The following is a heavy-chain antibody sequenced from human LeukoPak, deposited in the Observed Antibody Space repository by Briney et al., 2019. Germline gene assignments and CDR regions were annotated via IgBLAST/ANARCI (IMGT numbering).Heavy chain of an antibody. CDR1: GFTFSSYA. J-gene: IGHJ4*02. D-gene: IGHD5/OR15-5a*01. CDR2: ISYDGSNK. Sequence: GRSLRLSCAASGFTFSSYAMHWVRQAPGKGLEWVAVISYDGSNKYYADSVKGRFTISRDNSKNTLYLQMNSLRAEDTAVYYCARDSTKGSYWGQGTLVTVSS. V-gene: IGHV3-30-3*01. CDR3: ARDSTKGSY.